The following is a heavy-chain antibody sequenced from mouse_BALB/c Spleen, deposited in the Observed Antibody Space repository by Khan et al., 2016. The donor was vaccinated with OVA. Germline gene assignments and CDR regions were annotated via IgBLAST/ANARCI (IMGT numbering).Heavy chain of an antibody. Sequence: VQLQESGPGLAAPSQSLSITCTVSGFSFTSYGVHWVRQPPGKGLEWLGVIWAGGSTNYNSALMSRLSISKDNSKRQVFLKMSSLQTDDTAMYYCARLEDIWGQGTTLTVSS. CDR3: ARLEDI. CDR2: IWAGGST. V-gene: IGHV2-9*02. CDR1: GFSFTSYG. J-gene: IGHJ2*01. D-gene: IGHD1-3*01.